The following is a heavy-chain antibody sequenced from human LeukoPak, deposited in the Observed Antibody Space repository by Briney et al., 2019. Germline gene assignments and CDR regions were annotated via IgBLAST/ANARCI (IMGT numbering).Heavy chain of an antibody. V-gene: IGHV3-53*01. CDR1: GFTVSSNY. CDR3: ARDLPYYYDSSGYGAFDI. D-gene: IGHD3-22*01. Sequence: GGSLRLSWAAAGFTVSSNYMSWVRQAPGKGLEWVSVIYSGGSTYYADSVKGRFTISRDNSKNTLYLQMNSLRAEDTAVYYCARDLPYYYDSSGYGAFDIWGQGTMVTVSS. J-gene: IGHJ3*02. CDR2: IYSGGST.